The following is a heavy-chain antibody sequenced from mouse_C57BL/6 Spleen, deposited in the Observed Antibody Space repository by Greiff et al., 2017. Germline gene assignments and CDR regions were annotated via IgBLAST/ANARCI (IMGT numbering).Heavy chain of an antibody. J-gene: IGHJ4*01. D-gene: IGHD3-2*02. CDR1: GYTFTDYE. CDR3: TRGLRLPYYYAMDY. CDR2: IDPETGGT. V-gene: IGHV1-15*01. Sequence: VQLQQSGAELVRPGASVTLSCKASGYTFTDYEMHWVKQTPVHGLEWIGAIDPETGGTAYNQKFKGKAILTADKSSSTAYMELRSLTSEDSAVYYCTRGLRLPYYYAMDYWGQGTSVTVAS.